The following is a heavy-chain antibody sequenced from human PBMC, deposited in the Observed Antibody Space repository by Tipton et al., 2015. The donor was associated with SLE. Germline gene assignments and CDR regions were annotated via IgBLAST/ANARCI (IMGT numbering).Heavy chain of an antibody. Sequence: GSLRLSCAASGFTFNTYWMSWVRQAPGKGLEWVANMNQEGSEKYYVGSVKGRFTISRDNAKNSLYLQMNSLRAEDTAVYYCAREAHATFDTWGQGTMVIVSS. CDR3: AREAHATFDT. V-gene: IGHV3-7*01. D-gene: IGHD2-2*01. CDR2: MNQEGSEK. J-gene: IGHJ3*02. CDR1: GFTFNTYW.